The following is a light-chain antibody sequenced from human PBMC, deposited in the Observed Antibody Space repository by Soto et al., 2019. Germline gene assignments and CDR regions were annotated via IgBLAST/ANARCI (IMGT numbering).Light chain of an antibody. J-gene: IGKJ2*01. CDR3: QQYGISSHT. V-gene: IGKV3-20*01. CDR1: QSISSSY. CDR2: GAS. Sequence: EVVLTQSPGTLSLSPGERATLSCRASQSISSSYLAWYQQRPGQAPTLLIHGASSRATGIPDRFSGSGSGTDFTLTISRLEPEDFAVYYRQQYGISSHTFGQGTKLEIK.